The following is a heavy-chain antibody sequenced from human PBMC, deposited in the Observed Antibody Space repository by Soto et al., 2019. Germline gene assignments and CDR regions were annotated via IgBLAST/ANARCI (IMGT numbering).Heavy chain of an antibody. CDR2: ISSSSSYI. D-gene: IGHD3-3*01. J-gene: IGHJ6*04. CDR3: ARGQLRFLEWLLCLPDV. Sequence: GGSLRLSCAASGFTFSSYSMNWVRQAPGKGLEWVSSISSSSSYIYYADSVKGRFTISRDNAKNSLYLQMNSLRAEDTAVYYCARGQLRFLEWLLCLPDVWGKGTTVTVSS. CDR1: GFTFSSYS. V-gene: IGHV3-21*01.